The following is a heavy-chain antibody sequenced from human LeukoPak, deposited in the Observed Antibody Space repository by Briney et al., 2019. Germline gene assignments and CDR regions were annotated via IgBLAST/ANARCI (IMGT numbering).Heavy chain of an antibody. Sequence: GASVKVSCKASGYTFTGYYMHWVRQAPGQGREWMGWINPNSGGTNYAQKFQGRVTMTRDTSISTAYMELSRLRSDDTAVYYCARESVIYYGSGSYYREEFDYWGQGTLVTVSS. J-gene: IGHJ4*02. CDR1: GYTFTGYY. D-gene: IGHD3-10*01. CDR2: INPNSGGT. CDR3: ARESVIYYGSGSYYREEFDY. V-gene: IGHV1-2*02.